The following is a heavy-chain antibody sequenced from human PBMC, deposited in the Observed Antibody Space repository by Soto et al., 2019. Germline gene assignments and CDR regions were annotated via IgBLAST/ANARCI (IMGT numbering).Heavy chain of an antibody. CDR1: GFTFSSYS. D-gene: IGHD5-12*01. CDR2: ISSSSSTI. V-gene: IGHV3-48*02. CDR3: ASEMATDYYYYYGMDV. Sequence: PGGSLRLSCAASGFTFSSYSMNWVRQAPGKGLEWVSYISSSSSTIYYADSVKGRFTISRDNAKNSLYLQMNSLRDEDTAVYYCASEMATDYYYYYGMDVWGQGTTVTVS. J-gene: IGHJ6*02.